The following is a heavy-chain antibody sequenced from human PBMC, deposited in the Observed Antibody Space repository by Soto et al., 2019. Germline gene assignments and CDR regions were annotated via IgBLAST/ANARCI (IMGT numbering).Heavy chain of an antibody. CDR1: GGSISSGGYY. Sequence: QVQLQESGPGLVKPSQTLSLTCTVSGGSISSGGYYWSWIRQHPGKGLEWIGYIYYSGSTYYNPSLKSRVSLSVDTSKNRFSLKLSSVTAADTAVYYCARGTYGDYGLGIDYWGQGTLVTVSS. V-gene: IGHV4-31*03. J-gene: IGHJ4*02. D-gene: IGHD4-17*01. CDR2: IYYSGST. CDR3: ARGTYGDYGLGIDY.